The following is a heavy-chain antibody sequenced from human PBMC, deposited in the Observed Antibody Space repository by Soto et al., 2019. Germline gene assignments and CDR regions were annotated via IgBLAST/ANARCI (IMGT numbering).Heavy chain of an antibody. V-gene: IGHV4-39*01. CDR3: ASGAGSGSYYNPTAFDY. Sequence: QLQLQESGPGLVKPSETLSLTCTVSGGSISSSSYYWGWIRQPPGKGLEWIGSIYYSGSTYYNPSLKSRVTISVDTSKNQFSLKLSSVTAADTAVYYCASGAGSGSYYNPTAFDYWGQGTLVTVSS. CDR2: IYYSGST. CDR1: GGSISSSSYY. J-gene: IGHJ4*02. D-gene: IGHD3-10*01.